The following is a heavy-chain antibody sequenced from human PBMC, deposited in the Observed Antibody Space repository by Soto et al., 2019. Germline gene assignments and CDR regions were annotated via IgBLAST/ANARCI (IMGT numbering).Heavy chain of an antibody. CDR1: GFTFSSYA. Sequence: EVPLLESGGGLVQPGGSLRLSCAASGFTFSSYAMSWVRQAPGKGLEWVSAISGSGGSTYYADSVKGRFTISRDNSKNTLYLQMNSLRAEDTAVYYCATMIVVVITSPIDYWGQGTLVTVSS. J-gene: IGHJ4*02. CDR3: ATMIVVVITSPIDY. D-gene: IGHD3-22*01. CDR2: ISGSGGST. V-gene: IGHV3-23*01.